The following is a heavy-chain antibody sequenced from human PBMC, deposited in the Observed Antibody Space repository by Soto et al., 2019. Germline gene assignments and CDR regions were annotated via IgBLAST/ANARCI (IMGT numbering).Heavy chain of an antibody. V-gene: IGHV4-4*02. D-gene: IGHD1-1*01. Sequence: QVQLQESGPGLVKPSGTLSLTCAVSSGSISSSNWWSWVRQPPGKGLEWIGEIYHSGSTNYNPSLKSRVTISVDKSKNQFSLKLSSVTAADTAVYYCARASSDTSGLGYYYYYMDVWGKGTTVTVSS. CDR1: SGSISSSNW. CDR3: ARASSDTSGLGYYYYYMDV. J-gene: IGHJ6*03. CDR2: IYHSGST.